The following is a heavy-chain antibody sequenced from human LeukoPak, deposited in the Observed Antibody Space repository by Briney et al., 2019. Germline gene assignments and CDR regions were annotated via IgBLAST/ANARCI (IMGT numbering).Heavy chain of an antibody. CDR1: GFTFSSYA. Sequence: GGSLRLSCAASGFTFSSYAMSWVRRTPGKGLEYVSVISGNGVSTHYATSVKGRFTISRDNSKNTLYLQMGSLRAEDTAVYYCARDLSVSVVVTALNDAFDIWGQGTMVTVSS. V-gene: IGHV3-64*01. D-gene: IGHD2-21*02. CDR3: ARDLSVSVVVTALNDAFDI. J-gene: IGHJ3*02. CDR2: ISGNGVST.